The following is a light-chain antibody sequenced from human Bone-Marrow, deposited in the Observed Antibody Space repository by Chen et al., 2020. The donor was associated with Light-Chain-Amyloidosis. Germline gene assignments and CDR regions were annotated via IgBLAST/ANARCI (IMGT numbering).Light chain of an antibody. Sequence: DIQSTQSPSSLSASVGDRVTITCRASQRISNYLNWYQQKPGKAPKLLIHAASTVQSGVPLRFSGSGCGTDFMLTSSSVQPEDFAIYYCQQSYSMSSITFGQGTRLEIK. CDR3: QQSYSMSSIT. CDR1: QRISNY. CDR2: AAS. J-gene: IGKJ5*01. V-gene: IGKV1-39*01.